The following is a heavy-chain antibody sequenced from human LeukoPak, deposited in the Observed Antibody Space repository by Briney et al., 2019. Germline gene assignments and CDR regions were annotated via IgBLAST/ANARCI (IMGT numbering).Heavy chain of an antibody. CDR3: ARLGSGIRDY. J-gene: IGHJ4*02. Sequence: PSETLSLTCTASGGSISSYYWSWIRQPPGKGLEWIGYFYYSGSTNYNPSLKRRVTMSVDTSKNQFSLKLSSVTAADTAVYYCARLGSGIRDYWGQGTLVTVSS. CDR2: FYYSGST. CDR1: GGSISSYY. V-gene: IGHV4-59*08. D-gene: IGHD1-14*01.